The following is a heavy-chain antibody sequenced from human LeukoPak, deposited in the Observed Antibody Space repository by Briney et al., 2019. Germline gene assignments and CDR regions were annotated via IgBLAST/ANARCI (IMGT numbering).Heavy chain of an antibody. V-gene: IGHV3-30-3*01. D-gene: IGHD3-10*01. Sequence: GRSLRLSCAASGFTFSSYAMHWVRQAPGKGLEWVAVISYDGSNKYYADSVKGRFTISRDNAKNSLYLQMNSLRAEDTAVYYCARSITIFVYWGQGTLVTVSS. CDR1: GFTFSSYA. CDR3: ARSITIFVY. J-gene: IGHJ4*02. CDR2: ISYDGSNK.